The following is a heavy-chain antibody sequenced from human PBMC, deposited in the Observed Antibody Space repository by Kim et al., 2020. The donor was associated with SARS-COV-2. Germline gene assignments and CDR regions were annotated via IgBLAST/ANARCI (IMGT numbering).Heavy chain of an antibody. CDR2: ISYDGSNK. J-gene: IGHJ4*01. D-gene: IGHD6-6*01. V-gene: IGHV3-30-3*01. CDR3: ARMEYSSSGSEAFDY. Sequence: GGSLRLSCAASGFTFSSYAMHWVRQAPGKGLEWVAVISYDGSNKYYADSVKGRFTISRDNSKNTLYLQMNSLRAEDTAVYYCARMEYSSSGSEAFDYWG. CDR1: GFTFSSYA.